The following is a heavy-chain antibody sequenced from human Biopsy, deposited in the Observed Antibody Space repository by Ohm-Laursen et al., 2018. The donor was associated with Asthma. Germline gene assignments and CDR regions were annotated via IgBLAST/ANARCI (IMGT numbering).Heavy chain of an antibody. V-gene: IGHV3-30*18. CDR3: AKRGSYFDY. D-gene: IGHD1-26*01. CDR2: ISKDASTQ. J-gene: IGHJ4*02. CDR1: GFSFSNFA. Sequence: SLRLSCTASGFSFSNFAIHWVRQAPGKGLEWVGVISKDASTQDYADSVKGRFTISRDKSKNTLYMQMNSLRAEDTAVYYCAKRGSYFDYWGQGTLVTVSS.